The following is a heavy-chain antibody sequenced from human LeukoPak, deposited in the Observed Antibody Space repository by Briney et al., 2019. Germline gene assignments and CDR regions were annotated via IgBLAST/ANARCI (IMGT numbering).Heavy chain of an antibody. D-gene: IGHD2-2*01. V-gene: IGHV4-31*03. J-gene: IGHJ4*02. Sequence: SETLSLTCTVSDGSISSGGYYWSWIRQHPGKGLEWIGYIYYSGSTYYNPSLKSRVTISVDTSKNQFSLKLSSVTAADTAVYYCARVVPAALLYYFDYWGQGTLVTVSS. CDR1: DGSISSGGYY. CDR2: IYYSGST. CDR3: ARVVPAALLYYFDY.